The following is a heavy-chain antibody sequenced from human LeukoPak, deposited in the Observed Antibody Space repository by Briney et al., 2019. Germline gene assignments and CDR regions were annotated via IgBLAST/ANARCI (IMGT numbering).Heavy chain of an antibody. CDR3: AKVLSVVPGTARFDY. CDR1: GFTFSTFA. V-gene: IGHV3-23*01. J-gene: IGHJ4*02. Sequence: GGSLRLSCAASGFTFSTFAMSWVRQTPGKGLEWVSAISGSGGSTYYADSVKGRFTISRDNSKNTLYLQMNSLRAEDTAVYYCAKVLSVVPGTARFDYWGQGTLVTVSS. CDR2: ISGSGGST. D-gene: IGHD2-15*01.